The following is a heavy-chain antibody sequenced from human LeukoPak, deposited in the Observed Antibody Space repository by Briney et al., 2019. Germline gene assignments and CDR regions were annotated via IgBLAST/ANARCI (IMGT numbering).Heavy chain of an antibody. Sequence: GGSLRLSCAASGFSFSSYWMSWVRQAPGKGLEWVANIKQDGSDKYYVDSVKGRFTVSRDNAKNSLYLQMSSLRAEDTAVYYCARDILGTIGTSGYWGQGTLVTVSS. CDR3: ARDILGTIGTSGY. CDR1: GFSFSSYW. V-gene: IGHV3-7*01. CDR2: IKQDGSDK. D-gene: IGHD1-1*01. J-gene: IGHJ4*02.